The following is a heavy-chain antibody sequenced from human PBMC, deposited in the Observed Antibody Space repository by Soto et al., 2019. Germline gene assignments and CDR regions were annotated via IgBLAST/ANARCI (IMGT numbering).Heavy chain of an antibody. Sequence: QVQLVQSGAEVKKPGASVKVSCKASGYTFTSYGISWVRQAPGQGLEWMGWISAYNGNTNYAQKLQGRVTMTTDTSTSTAYMELRSLRSDDTALYYCARDPYGSGSSRGRAFDIWGQGTMVTVSS. CDR2: ISAYNGNT. J-gene: IGHJ3*02. V-gene: IGHV1-18*04. D-gene: IGHD3-10*01. CDR3: ARDPYGSGSSRGRAFDI. CDR1: GYTFTSYG.